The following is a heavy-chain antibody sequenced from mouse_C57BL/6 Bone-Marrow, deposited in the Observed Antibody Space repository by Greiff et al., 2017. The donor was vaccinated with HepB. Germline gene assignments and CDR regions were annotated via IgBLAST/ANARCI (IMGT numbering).Heavy chain of an antibody. CDR1: GFTFSDYG. V-gene: IGHV5-15*01. CDR2: ISNLAYSI. Sequence: EVKLMESGGGLVQPGGSLKLSCAASGFTFSDYGMAWVRQAPRKGPEWVAFISNLAYSIYYADTVTGRFTISRENAKNTLYLEMSSLRSEDTAMYYCARLLGRFAYWGQGTLVTVSA. D-gene: IGHD4-1*01. J-gene: IGHJ3*01. CDR3: ARLLGRFAY.